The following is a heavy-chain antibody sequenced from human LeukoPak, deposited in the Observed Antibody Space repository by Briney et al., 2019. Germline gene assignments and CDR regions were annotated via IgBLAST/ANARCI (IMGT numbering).Heavy chain of an antibody. Sequence: SETLSLTCTVSGDSISSNTYYWSWIRQPPGKGLEWIGEINHSGSTNYNPSLKSRVTISVDTSKNQFSLKLSSVTAADTAVYYCARGRRELTYYYDSSGYHITWYAFDIWGQGTMVTVSS. D-gene: IGHD3-22*01. V-gene: IGHV4-39*07. CDR2: INHSGST. CDR3: ARGRRELTYYYDSSGYHITWYAFDI. CDR1: GDSISSNTYY. J-gene: IGHJ3*02.